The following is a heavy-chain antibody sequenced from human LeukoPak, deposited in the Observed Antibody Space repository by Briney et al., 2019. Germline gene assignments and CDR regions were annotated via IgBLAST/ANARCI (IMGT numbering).Heavy chain of an antibody. CDR1: GGSISSGDYY. V-gene: IGHV4-30-4*08. CDR2: IYYSGST. CDR3: ARVGSSGWYFDL. D-gene: IGHD6-19*01. Sequence: SETLSLTCTVSGGSISSGDYYWSWIRQPPWKGLEWIGYIYYSGSTYYNPSLKSRVTISVDTSKNQFSLKLSSVTAADTAVYYCARVGSSGWYFDLWGRGTLVTVSS. J-gene: IGHJ2*01.